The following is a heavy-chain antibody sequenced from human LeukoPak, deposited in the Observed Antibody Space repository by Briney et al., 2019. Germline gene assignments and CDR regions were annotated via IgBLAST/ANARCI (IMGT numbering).Heavy chain of an antibody. D-gene: IGHD3-16*01. V-gene: IGHV4-59*01. Sequence: SETLSLTCTVSGVSISSYYWSWIRQPPGKGLEWIGYIYYSGSTNYNPSLKSRVTISVDTSKNQFSLKLSSVTAADTAVYYCATTHRLGGYYYYYMDVWGKGTTVTVSS. J-gene: IGHJ6*03. CDR3: ATTHRLGGYYYYYMDV. CDR2: IYYSGST. CDR1: GVSISSYY.